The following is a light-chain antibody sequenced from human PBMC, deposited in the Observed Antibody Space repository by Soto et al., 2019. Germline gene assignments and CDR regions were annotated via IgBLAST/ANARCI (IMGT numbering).Light chain of an antibody. CDR1: QHIDMY. CDR3: QHTFNSPPWT. J-gene: IGKJ1*01. V-gene: IGKV1-39*01. CDR2: GAS. Sequence: ISMTQSASSLSASVGDTVTITCRASQHIDMYLNWYQQKPGQAPRVLISGASNLPSGVPSRFSGSGSGTDFTLTISSLESEDFASYFCQHTFNSPPWTFGQGTKVDTK.